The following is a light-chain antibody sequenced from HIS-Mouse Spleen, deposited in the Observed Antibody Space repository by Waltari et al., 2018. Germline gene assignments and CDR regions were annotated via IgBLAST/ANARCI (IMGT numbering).Light chain of an antibody. V-gene: IGLV2-14*03. Sequence: QSALTQPASVSGSPGQSITISCTGTSSDVGGYNYVSWYHQHPGKAPKLIIYDVSNRPSGVSNRFSGSKAGNTASLTISGLQAEDEADYYCSSYTSSSTLVVFGGGTKLTVL. CDR1: SSDVGGYNY. CDR2: DVS. J-gene: IGLJ2*01. CDR3: SSYTSSSTLVV.